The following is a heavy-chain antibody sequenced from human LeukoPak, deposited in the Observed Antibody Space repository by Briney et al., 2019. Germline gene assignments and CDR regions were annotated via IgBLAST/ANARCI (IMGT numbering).Heavy chain of an antibody. V-gene: IGHV3-7*01. J-gene: IGHJ4*02. CDR1: GLIFSKYW. CDR2: IKPDGSEK. Sequence: PGGSLILSCAASGLIFSKYWMTWVRQAPGKGLEWVASIKPDGSEKYYLDSVKGRFTISRDNARDSLYLQMNSLRDDDTSVYFCARDASALYWGRGTLVTVSS. CDR3: ARDASALY. D-gene: IGHD6-19*01.